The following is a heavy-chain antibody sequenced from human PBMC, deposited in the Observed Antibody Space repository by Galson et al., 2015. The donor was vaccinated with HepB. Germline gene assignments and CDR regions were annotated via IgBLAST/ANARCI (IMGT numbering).Heavy chain of an antibody. CDR1: GFTFSSYW. CDR3: ARDLRYCSGGSCYSGFDY. J-gene: IGHJ4*02. D-gene: IGHD2-15*01. CDR2: IKQDGSEK. Sequence: SLRLSCAASGFTFSSYWMSWVRQAPGKGLEWVANIKQDGSEKYYVDSVKGRFTISRDNAKNSLYLQMNSLRAEDTAVYYCARDLRYCSGGSCYSGFDYWGQGTLVTVSS. V-gene: IGHV3-7*01.